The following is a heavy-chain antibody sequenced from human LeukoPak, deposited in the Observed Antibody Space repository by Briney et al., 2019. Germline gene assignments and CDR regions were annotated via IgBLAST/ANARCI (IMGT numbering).Heavy chain of an antibody. V-gene: IGHV3-48*03. J-gene: IGHJ4*02. CDR1: GFTFSSYE. Sequence: GGSLRLSCAASGFTFSSYEMNWVRQAPGKGLEWVSYIVSIGSTIYYADSVKGRFTISRDNAKNSLYMQMNSLRAEDTAVYYCARDLIRGGGLSRPYYFDYWGQGTLVTVSS. D-gene: IGHD1-26*01. CDR3: ARDLIRGGGLSRPYYFDY. CDR2: IVSIGSTI.